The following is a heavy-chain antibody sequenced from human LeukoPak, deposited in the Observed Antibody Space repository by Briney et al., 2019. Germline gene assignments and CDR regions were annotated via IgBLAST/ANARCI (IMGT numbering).Heavy chain of an antibody. D-gene: IGHD3-22*01. Sequence: PGGYLRLSCVARGFKLRDYYMTWIRQAPGRGLERVSHISGSGSDLYYADSVKGRFTISRDNAKNSLYLQMNSLRAEDTAVYYCARSIGSYYTMDVWGQGTTVTVSS. CDR1: GFKLRDYY. CDR3: ARSIGSYYTMDV. CDR2: ISGSGSDL. J-gene: IGHJ6*02. V-gene: IGHV3-11*01.